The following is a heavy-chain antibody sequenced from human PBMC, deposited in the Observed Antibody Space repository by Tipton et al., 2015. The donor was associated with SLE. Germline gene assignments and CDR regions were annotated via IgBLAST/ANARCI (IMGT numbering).Heavy chain of an antibody. CDR3: PKDLFRWFGEPVDY. J-gene: IGHJ4*02. CDR2: ISGSGGST. Sequence: SLRLSCAASGFTFSSYAMSWVRQAPGKGLEGASAISGSGGSTYYADSVKGRFTISRDNSKNTLYLQMNSLRAEDTAVYYCPKDLFRWFGEPVDYWGQGTLVTVAS. V-gene: IGHV3-23*01. CDR1: GFTFSSYA. D-gene: IGHD3-10*01.